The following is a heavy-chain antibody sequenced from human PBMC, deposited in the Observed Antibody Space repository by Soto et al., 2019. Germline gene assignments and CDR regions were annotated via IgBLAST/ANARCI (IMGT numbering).Heavy chain of an antibody. D-gene: IGHD3-9*01. J-gene: IGHJ5*01. Sequence: GGSLRLSCAASGFTFSNAWMNWVRQAPGKGLEWVGRIKSKTDGGTTDYAAPVKDRFTISRDDSKNTLNLQMNSLKTEDTGVYYCATSPTYYDILTGSPPPWSDSWGQGTLVTVSS. CDR2: IKSKTDGGTT. CDR3: ATSPTYYDILTGSPPPWSDS. V-gene: IGHV3-15*07. CDR1: GFTFSNAW.